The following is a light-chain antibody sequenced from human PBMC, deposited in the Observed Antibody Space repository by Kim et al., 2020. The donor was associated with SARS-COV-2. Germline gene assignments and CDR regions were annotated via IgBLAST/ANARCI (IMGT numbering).Light chain of an antibody. CDR3: AAWDDSLDGPM. Sequence: GQGVTFSCSGGTSNIGRRPVNWYQQFPGAAPKLLIYSDNQRASGVPGRFSASKSGTSASLAISGLQPEDEADYYCAAWDDSLDGPMFGGGTQLTVL. CDR2: SDN. CDR1: TSNIGRRP. V-gene: IGLV1-44*01. J-gene: IGLJ3*02.